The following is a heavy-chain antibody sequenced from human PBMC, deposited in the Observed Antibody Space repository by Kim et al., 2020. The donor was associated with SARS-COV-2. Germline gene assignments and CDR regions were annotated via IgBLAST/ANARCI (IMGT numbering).Heavy chain of an antibody. J-gene: IGHJ4*02. CDR3: AKGTPYFDY. D-gene: IGHD1-1*01. V-gene: IGHV3-9*01. CDR1: GFTFDDYA. CDR2: ISWNSGSI. Sequence: GGSLRLSCAASGFTFDDYAMHWVRQAPGKGLEWVSGISWNSGSIGYADSVKGRFTISRDNAKNSLYLQMNSLRAEDTALYYCAKGTPYFDYWGQGTLVTV.